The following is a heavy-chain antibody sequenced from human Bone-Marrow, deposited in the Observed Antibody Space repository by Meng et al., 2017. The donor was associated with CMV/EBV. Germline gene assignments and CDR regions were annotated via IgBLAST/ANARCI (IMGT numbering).Heavy chain of an antibody. CDR1: GYSLKRGYF. CDR2: SLQGRST. Sequence: SETLSLTCAVSGYSLKRGYFWGWVRQPTGKGLEWIGSSLQGRSTYSNPSLKGRVAMSVDTSKNQFSLKLTSVTAADTAVYYCARGGSTHPWGYFGMDVWGRGPTVTVAS. V-gene: IGHV4-38-2*01. D-gene: IGHD1-26*01. J-gene: IGHJ6*02. CDR3: ARGGSTHPWGYFGMDV.